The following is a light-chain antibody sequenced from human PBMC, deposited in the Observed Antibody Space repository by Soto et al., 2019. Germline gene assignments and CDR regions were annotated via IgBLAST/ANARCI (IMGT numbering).Light chain of an antibody. CDR1: QSVSSN. CDR3: QQYSSSPPT. Sequence: EIVLTQSPGTLSLSPGERATLSCRASQSVSSNLAWYQQKPGQAPRLLIYGASSRATGIPDSFSGSGSGTDFTLTISRLEPEDFAVYYCQQYSSSPPTFGQGTRLEIK. V-gene: IGKV3-20*01. CDR2: GAS. J-gene: IGKJ5*01.